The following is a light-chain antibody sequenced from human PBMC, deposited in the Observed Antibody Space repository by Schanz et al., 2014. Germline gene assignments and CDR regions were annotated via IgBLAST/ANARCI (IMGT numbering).Light chain of an antibody. CDR3: QQSSTTPRT. J-gene: IGKJ1*01. CDR1: QNIRTS. V-gene: IGKV1-39*01. CDR2: AAS. Sequence: DIQMTQSPSSLSASVGDRVTITCRASQNIRTSLNWYQQKPGEAPKLLIYAASSLQSGVPSRFSGGGSGTDFALTISSLRPEDFATYYCQQSSTTPRTFGQGTKVEIK.